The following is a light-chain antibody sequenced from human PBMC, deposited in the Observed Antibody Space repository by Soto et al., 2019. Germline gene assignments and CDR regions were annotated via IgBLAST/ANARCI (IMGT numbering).Light chain of an antibody. J-gene: IGKJ1*01. V-gene: IGKV1-39*01. CDR3: QQSYSAWT. CDR2: AAS. CDR1: QSISTY. Sequence: DIQMTQSPSSLSASVGDRVTITCRASQSISTYLNWYQQKPGTAPKLLIYAASSLQSGVPSRFSGSGSGTDFTLTISSLQPEDFATYYCQQSYSAWTFGQGTKVDIK.